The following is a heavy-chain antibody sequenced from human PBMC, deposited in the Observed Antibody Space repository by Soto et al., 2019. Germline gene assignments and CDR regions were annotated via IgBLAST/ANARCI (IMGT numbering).Heavy chain of an antibody. CDR2: LKPSSGEA. CDR3: VRDNWSSNFDCFGMDV. Sequence: QVQLVQSGAEVKKPGASVKVSCKASGYNFKSFDINWVRQASGQGLEWMGWLKPSSGEAGYAEKFQGRLTMTRDTSTNTVSMELRRLTSEDTAVYYCVRDNWSSNFDCFGMDVWGHGTTVIVS. V-gene: IGHV1-8*02. J-gene: IGHJ6*02. CDR1: GYNFKSFD. D-gene: IGHD3-9*01.